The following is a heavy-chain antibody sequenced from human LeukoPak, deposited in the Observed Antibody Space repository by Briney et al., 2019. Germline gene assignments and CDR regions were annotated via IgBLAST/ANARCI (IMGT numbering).Heavy chain of an antibody. V-gene: IGHV3-21*06. Sequence: GGSLRLSCAASGFTFSTYTMNWVRQAPGKGLEWVSSIGSSSTSTYYADSVKGRFTISRDNAKNSQYLQMNSLRAEDTAVYYCARDPGPVSYSYYYYMDVWGKGTTVTVSS. CDR2: IGSSSTST. CDR3: ARDPGPVSYSYYYYMDV. CDR1: GFTFSTYT. J-gene: IGHJ6*03.